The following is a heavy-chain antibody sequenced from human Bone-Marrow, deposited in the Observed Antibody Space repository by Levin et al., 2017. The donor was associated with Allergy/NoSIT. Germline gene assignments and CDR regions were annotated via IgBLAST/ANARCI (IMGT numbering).Heavy chain of an antibody. V-gene: IGHV3-72*01. CDR3: TRGKLELHVDYGMDV. CDR2: SRDKANSYTT. J-gene: IGHJ6*02. CDR1: GFTFSDHY. D-gene: IGHD1-7*01. Sequence: GGSLRLSCAASGFTFSDHYMDWVRQAPGRGLEWVARSRDKANSYTTEYAASVKGRFTISRDDSKTSLYLQMNSLKTEDTAVYYCTRGKLELHVDYGMDVWGQGTTVTVSS.